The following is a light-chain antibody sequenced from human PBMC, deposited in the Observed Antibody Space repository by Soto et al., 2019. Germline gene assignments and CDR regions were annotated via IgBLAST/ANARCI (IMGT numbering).Light chain of an antibody. CDR2: EVS. CDR1: SSDVGAYNY. Sequence: VLTQPASVSGSPGQSITISCTGTSSDVGAYNYVSWYQQHPGKAPKLMIFEVSDRPSGVSNRFSGSKSGNTASLTISGLQAEDEADYYCGSYTSSNTLVFGGGTKLTVL. J-gene: IGLJ2*01. V-gene: IGLV2-14*01. CDR3: GSYTSSNTLV.